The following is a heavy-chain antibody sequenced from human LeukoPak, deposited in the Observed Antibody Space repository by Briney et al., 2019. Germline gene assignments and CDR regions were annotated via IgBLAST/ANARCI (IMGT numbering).Heavy chain of an antibody. J-gene: IGHJ5*02. Sequence: SETLSLTCAVYGGSFSGYYWSWIRQPPGKGLEWIGEINHSGSTNYNPSLKSRVTISVDTSKNQFSLKLSSGTAADTAVYYCARGGVEMEMAYNWFDPWGQGTLVTVSS. CDR2: INHSGST. V-gene: IGHV4-34*01. CDR3: ARGGVEMEMAYNWFDP. CDR1: GGSFSGYY. D-gene: IGHD5-24*01.